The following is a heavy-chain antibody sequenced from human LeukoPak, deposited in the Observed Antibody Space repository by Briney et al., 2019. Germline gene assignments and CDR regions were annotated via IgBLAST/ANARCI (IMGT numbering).Heavy chain of an antibody. V-gene: IGHV4-59*01. Sequence: SETLSLTCTVSGGSISSYYWSWLRQPPGKGLEWIGYIYYSGSTNYNPSLKSRVTISVDTSKNQFSLKLSSVTAADTAVYYCARGKYVLHDSSGYHGDAFDIWGQGTMVTVSS. CDR1: GGSISSYY. D-gene: IGHD3-22*01. CDR2: IYYSGST. CDR3: ARGKYVLHDSSGYHGDAFDI. J-gene: IGHJ3*02.